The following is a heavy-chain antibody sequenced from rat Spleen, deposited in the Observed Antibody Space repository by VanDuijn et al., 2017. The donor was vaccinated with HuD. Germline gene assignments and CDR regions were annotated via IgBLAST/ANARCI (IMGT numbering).Heavy chain of an antibody. V-gene: IGHV5-25*01. CDR3: VRQETSGYSNWFTY. CDR2: ISPSGGNT. J-gene: IGHJ3*01. Sequence: EVQLVESGGDLVQPGRSLKLSCAASGFIFSNYDMAWVRQAPTKGLEWVASISPSGGNTYYRDSVKGRFTVSRDNTKSTLYLQMDSLRSEDTATYYCVRQETSGYSNWFTYWGQGTLVTVSS. D-gene: IGHD4-3*01. CDR1: GFIFSNYD.